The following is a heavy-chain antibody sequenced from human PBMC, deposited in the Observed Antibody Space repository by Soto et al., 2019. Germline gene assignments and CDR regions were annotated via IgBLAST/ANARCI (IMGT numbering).Heavy chain of an antibody. J-gene: IGHJ5*02. CDR1: GFTFSDYS. Sequence: PGGSLRLSCAASGFTFSDYSMNWVRQAPGKGLEWVSSISGSGTYIDYADSVKGRFTISRDNAKKSLYLQMNSLRAEDTAMYYCAGAPVRSGWSDPWGQGTLVTVSS. CDR3: AGAPVRSGWSDP. D-gene: IGHD3-3*01. V-gene: IGHV3-21*01. CDR2: ISGSGTYI.